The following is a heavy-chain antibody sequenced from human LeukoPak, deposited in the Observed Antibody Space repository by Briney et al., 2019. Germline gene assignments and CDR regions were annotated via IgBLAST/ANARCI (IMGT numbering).Heavy chain of an antibody. D-gene: IGHD5-12*01. CDR1: GGSFSGYY. CDR3: ARYSSGYGGS. CDR2: INHSGST. Sequence: SETLSLTCAVYGGSFSGYYWSWIRQPPGKGLEWIGEINHSGSTNYNPSLKSRVTISVDTSKNQFSLKLSSVTAADTAVYYCARYSSGYGGSWGQGTLVTVSS. J-gene: IGHJ5*02. V-gene: IGHV4-34*01.